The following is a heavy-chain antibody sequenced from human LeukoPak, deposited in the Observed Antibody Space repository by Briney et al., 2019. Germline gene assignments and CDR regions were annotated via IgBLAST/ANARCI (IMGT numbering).Heavy chain of an antibody. CDR1: GYTFTAYY. V-gene: IGHV1-2*02. CDR3: ARRLTGVDY. J-gene: IGHJ4*02. CDR2: INPNSGGT. Sequence: GASVKVSCKASGYTFTAYYMNWVRQAPGQGLEWMGWINPNSGGTNYAQKFQGRVTTTRDTSISTVYMELNSLRSDDTAVYYCARRLTGVDYWGQGTQVTVSS. D-gene: IGHD7-27*01.